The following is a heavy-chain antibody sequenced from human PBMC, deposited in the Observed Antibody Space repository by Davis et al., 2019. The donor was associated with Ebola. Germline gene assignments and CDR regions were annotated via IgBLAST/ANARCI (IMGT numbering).Heavy chain of an antibody. CDR1: GSTTRKNA. J-gene: IGHJ4*02. Sequence: GTLTLSCLVSGSTTRKNAMTWGSEAAEKWLDGVSVISGSGDNTYYADSVKGRFTISRDNSKNTLYVQMNTLRAEDTAIYYCAKEGLRNYWGQGTLVTGSS. V-gene: IGHV3-23*01. CDR2: ISGSGDNT. CDR3: AKEGLRNY.